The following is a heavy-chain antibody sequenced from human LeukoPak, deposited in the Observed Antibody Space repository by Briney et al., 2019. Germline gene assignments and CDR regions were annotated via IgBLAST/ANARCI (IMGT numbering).Heavy chain of an antibody. D-gene: IGHD5-18*01. V-gene: IGHV1-18*01. Sequence: GASVKVSCKASGYTFTSYAMHWVRQAPGQRLEWMGWISAYNGNTNYAQKLQGRVTMTTDTSTSTAYMELRSLRSDDTAVYYCARGGGYSYGLHFDYWGQGTLVTVSS. J-gene: IGHJ4*02. CDR1: GYTFTSYA. CDR2: ISAYNGNT. CDR3: ARGGGYSYGLHFDY.